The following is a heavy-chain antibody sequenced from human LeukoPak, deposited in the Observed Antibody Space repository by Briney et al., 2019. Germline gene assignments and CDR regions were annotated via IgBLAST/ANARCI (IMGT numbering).Heavy chain of an antibody. J-gene: IGHJ4*02. CDR2: INHSGST. CDR1: GYSISSGYY. D-gene: IGHD1-26*01. CDR3: ARAIEVGAMTPFDY. Sequence: SETLSLTCTVSGYSISSGYYWGWIRQPPGKGLEWIGEINHSGSTNYNPSLKSRVTISVDTSKNQFSLKLSSVTAADTAVYYCARAIEVGAMTPFDYWGQGTLVTVSS. V-gene: IGHV4-38-2*02.